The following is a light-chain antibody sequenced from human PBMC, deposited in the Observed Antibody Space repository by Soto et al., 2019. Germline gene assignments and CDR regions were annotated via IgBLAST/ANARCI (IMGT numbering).Light chain of an antibody. CDR2: AAS. CDR1: QTISTY. J-gene: IGKJ1*01. CDR3: QQAYSTPRT. Sequence: DILMTQSPSSLSASVGDRVTITCRASQTISTYLNWYQQKPGKAPNLLIYAASSLPGWVPSRFSGSGSGTDFSLTINSLQPEDFATYYCQQAYSTPRTFGQGTKVEIK. V-gene: IGKV1-39*01.